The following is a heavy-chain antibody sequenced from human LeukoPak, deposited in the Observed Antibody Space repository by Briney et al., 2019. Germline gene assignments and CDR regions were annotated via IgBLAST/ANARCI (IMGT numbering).Heavy chain of an antibody. D-gene: IGHD6-25*01. V-gene: IGHV4-39*01. CDR1: GGSISSNSYY. CDR2: IYYSGST. J-gene: IGHJ5*02. Sequence: TSETLSLTCAVSGGSISSNSYYWGWIRQPPGKGLERIGSIYYSGSTYYNPSLKSRVTISVDTSKNQFSLKLSSVTAADTAVYYCARHYRLGSLPAAEGLDPWGQGTLVTVSS. CDR3: ARHYRLGSLPAAEGLDP.